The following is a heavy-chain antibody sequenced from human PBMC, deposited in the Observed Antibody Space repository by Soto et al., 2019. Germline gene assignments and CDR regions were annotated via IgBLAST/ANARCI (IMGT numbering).Heavy chain of an antibody. V-gene: IGHV3-7*01. CDR1: GFTFGNYY. Sequence: PGGSLRLSCAASGFTFGNYYMTWVRQAPGKGLEWVANIKQDGSEKSYVDSVRGRFTISRDNAKNSLYLQMNSLRAEDTAVYYCARDLCSSSCLYFDYWGQGTLVTVSS. J-gene: IGHJ4*02. D-gene: IGHD6-13*01. CDR2: IKQDGSEK. CDR3: ARDLCSSSCLYFDY.